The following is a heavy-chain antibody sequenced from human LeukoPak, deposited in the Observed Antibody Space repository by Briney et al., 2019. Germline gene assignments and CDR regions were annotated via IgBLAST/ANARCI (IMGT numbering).Heavy chain of an antibody. D-gene: IGHD4-17*01. V-gene: IGHV4-34*01. J-gene: IGHJ4*02. CDR2: INHSGST. CDR1: GGSFSGYY. Sequence: SETLSLTCAAYGGSFSGYYWSWIRQPPGKGLEWIGEINHSGSTNYNPSLKSRVTISVDTSKNQFSLKLSSVTAADTAVYYCARRSTTVTRNSRFQFDYWGQGTLVTVSS. CDR3: ARRSTTVTRNSRFQFDY.